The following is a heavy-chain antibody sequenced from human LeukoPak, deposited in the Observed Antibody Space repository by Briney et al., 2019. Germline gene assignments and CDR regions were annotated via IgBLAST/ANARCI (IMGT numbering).Heavy chain of an antibody. CDR3: VKGGYCSSTSCYMGFDI. V-gene: IGHV3-64D*09. D-gene: IGHD2-2*02. Sequence: PGGSRTPASLPATSFSTSFSMHWDSQLQGRGMEYVPAIIRNGGSTYYGDSVKGRFTSSRDNSKKTLYLQMSSLRAEDAAVYYCVKGGYCSSTSCYMGFDIWGQGTMVTVSS. J-gene: IGHJ3*02. CDR1: TSFSTSFS. CDR2: IIRNGGST.